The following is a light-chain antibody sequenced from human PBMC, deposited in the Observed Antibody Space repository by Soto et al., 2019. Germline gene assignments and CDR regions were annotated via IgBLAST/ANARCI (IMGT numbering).Light chain of an antibody. CDR2: GAS. CDR1: QSVSSSY. Sequence: EIVLTHSPGTLSLSPGERATLSCRASQSVSSSYLAWYQQKPGQAPRLLIYGASCRATGIPDRFSGSGAGTDFTLTISSLEPEDFAVYYCQQYGSSPWTFGQGTKVEIK. J-gene: IGKJ1*01. CDR3: QQYGSSPWT. V-gene: IGKV3-20*01.